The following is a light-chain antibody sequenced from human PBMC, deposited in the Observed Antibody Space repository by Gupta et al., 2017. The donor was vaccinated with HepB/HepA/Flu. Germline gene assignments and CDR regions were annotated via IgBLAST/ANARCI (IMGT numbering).Light chain of an antibody. CDR2: RDN. CDR3: QVWDDIYVV. Sequence: SYELTQPLSVSVALGQTARIPWGGNNIGSKNVHWYQQRPGQAPVLVIYRDNNRPAGIPERFSGSNSGNTATLTISRAQVGDEAYYYCQVWDDIYVVFGGGTRLTVL. J-gene: IGLJ2*01. V-gene: IGLV3-9*01. CDR1: NIGSKN.